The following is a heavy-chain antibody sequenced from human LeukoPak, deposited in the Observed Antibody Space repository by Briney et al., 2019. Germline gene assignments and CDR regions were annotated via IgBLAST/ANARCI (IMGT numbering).Heavy chain of an antibody. CDR3: ARIPYSSSLTDAFDI. J-gene: IGHJ3*02. V-gene: IGHV3-21*01. Sequence: PGGSLRLSCAASGFSFRSYSMNWVRQAPGKGLEWVSFISSSSTYIYYAGSMKGRFTISRDNAKNSLFLQMNSLRGEDTAVYYCARIPYSSSLTDAFDIWGQGTMVTVYS. CDR1: GFSFRSYS. CDR2: ISSSSTYI. D-gene: IGHD6-6*01.